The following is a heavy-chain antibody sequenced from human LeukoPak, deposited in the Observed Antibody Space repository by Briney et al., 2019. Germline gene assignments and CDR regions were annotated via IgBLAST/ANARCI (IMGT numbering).Heavy chain of an antibody. D-gene: IGHD5-12*01. V-gene: IGHV3-53*01. J-gene: IGHJ4*02. CDR1: GFAVSSYY. Sequence: GGSLRLSCAASGFAVSSYYMSWVRQAPGKGLELVSVIYRGGDTYYAASVKGRFTISRDDSKNTVYLQMNSLKAEDTAFYYCAKNTILVATENWGQGTLVTVSS. CDR3: AKNTILVATEN. CDR2: IYRGGDT.